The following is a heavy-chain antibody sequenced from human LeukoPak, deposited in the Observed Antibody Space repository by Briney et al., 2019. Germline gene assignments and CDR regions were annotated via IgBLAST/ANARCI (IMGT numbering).Heavy chain of an antibody. Sequence: EASVKVSCKASGYTFTSYGISWVRQAPGKGLEWMGGFDVEDGEIIYAQKFQGRVTMTEDTSTDTAYMELSSLRSEDTAVYYCATNRQIMILGVVIMPAFDIWGQGTMVTVSS. D-gene: IGHD3-3*01. CDR3: ATNRQIMILGVVIMPAFDI. CDR1: GYTFTSYG. J-gene: IGHJ3*02. CDR2: FDVEDGEI. V-gene: IGHV1-24*01.